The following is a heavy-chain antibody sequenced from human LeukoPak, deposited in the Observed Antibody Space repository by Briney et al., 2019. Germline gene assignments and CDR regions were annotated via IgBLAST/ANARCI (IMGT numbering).Heavy chain of an antibody. Sequence: PSETLSLTCTVSGGSISSYYWSWIRQPPGKGLEWIGYTYYSGSTNYNPSLKSRVTISVDTSKNQFSLKLSSVTAADTAVYYCARRSNYDFWSGHGEYYFDYWGQGTLVTVSS. V-gene: IGHV4-59*01. CDR3: ARRSNYDFWSGHGEYYFDY. CDR2: TYYSGST. CDR1: GGSISSYY. J-gene: IGHJ4*02. D-gene: IGHD3-3*01.